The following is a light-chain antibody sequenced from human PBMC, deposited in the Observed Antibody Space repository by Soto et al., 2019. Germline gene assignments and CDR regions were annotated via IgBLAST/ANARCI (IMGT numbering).Light chain of an antibody. CDR3: SSYTTSTSFIL. CDR2: EVN. J-gene: IGLJ2*01. Sequence: QAVVTQPPSASGSPGQSVTISCTGTTSDVGGYNYVSWYQLHPDKVPKLIIYEVNKRPSGVPDRFSGSKSGSTASLTISGLQAEDEAYYYCSSYTTSTSFILFGGGTKLTVL. CDR1: TSDVGGYNY. V-gene: IGLV2-8*01.